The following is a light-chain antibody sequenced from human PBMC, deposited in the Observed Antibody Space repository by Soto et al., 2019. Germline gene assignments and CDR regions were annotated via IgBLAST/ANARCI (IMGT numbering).Light chain of an antibody. CDR1: QGISNY. V-gene: IGKV1-27*01. Sequence: DNQMTQSPSSLSASVGDRVTITCRASQGISNYVAWYQQRPGKAPKLLIYAASTLQSGVPSRFSGSESGTDFTLTISGLQPEDVATYYCQKYDSAPLFTFGPGTKVEIK. CDR3: QKYDSAPLFT. J-gene: IGKJ3*01. CDR2: AAS.